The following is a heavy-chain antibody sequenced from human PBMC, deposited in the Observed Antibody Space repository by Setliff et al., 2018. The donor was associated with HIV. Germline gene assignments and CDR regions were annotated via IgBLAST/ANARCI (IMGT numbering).Heavy chain of an antibody. J-gene: IGHJ6*03. CDR2: VWNDGNNK. D-gene: IGHD1-1*01. CDR1: GFTFSQYG. CDR3: IKGGIATTGYYFYYMDV. V-gene: IGHV3-33*08. Sequence: GGSLRLSCAASGFTFSQYGMHWVRQAPGKGLEWVAVVWNDGNNKFYADSVKGRFSISRDNAKNMLYLQMNSLRPEDTAIYYCIKGGIATTGYYFYYMDVYGKGTTVTVS.